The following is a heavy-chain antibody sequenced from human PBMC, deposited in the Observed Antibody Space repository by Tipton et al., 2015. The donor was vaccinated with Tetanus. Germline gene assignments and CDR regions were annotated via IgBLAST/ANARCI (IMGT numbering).Heavy chain of an antibody. J-gene: IGHJ4*02. V-gene: IGHV1-2*06. CDR1: GYTFTGYY. CDR3: ARSPGGSGSYTDY. CDR2: INPNSGGT. D-gene: IGHD1-26*01. Sequence: QLVQSGAEVKKPGASVKVSCKASGYTFTGYYMHWVRQAPGQGLEWMGRINPNSGGTNYAQKFQGRVTMTRDTSISTAYMELSRLRSDDTAVYYCARSPGGSGSYTDYWGQGTLVTVSS.